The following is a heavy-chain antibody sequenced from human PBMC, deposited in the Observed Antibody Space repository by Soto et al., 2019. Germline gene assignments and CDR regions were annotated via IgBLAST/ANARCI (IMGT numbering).Heavy chain of an antibody. D-gene: IGHD2-21*02. J-gene: IGHJ2*01. Sequence: SETLSLTCAVYGGSFSGYYWSWIRQPPGKGLEWIGEINHSGSTNYNPSLKSRVTISVDTSKNQFSPKLSSVTAADTAMYYCARVHPHTVVVTGIWYFDLWGRGTPVTVSS. CDR3: ARVHPHTVVVTGIWYFDL. V-gene: IGHV4-34*01. CDR1: GGSFSGYY. CDR2: INHSGST.